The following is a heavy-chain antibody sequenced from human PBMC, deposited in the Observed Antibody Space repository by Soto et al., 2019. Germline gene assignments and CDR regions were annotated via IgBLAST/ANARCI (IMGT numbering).Heavy chain of an antibody. V-gene: IGHV1-46*01. CDR2: INPSGGST. CDR3: ARDPRTVVVVAANYFDY. J-gene: IGHJ4*02. Sequence: GASVKVSCKASGYTFTSYYMHWVRQAPGQGLEWMGIINPSGGSTSYAQKFQGRVTMTRDTSTSTVYMELSSLRSEDTAVYYCARDPRTVVVVAANYFDYWGQGTLVTV. D-gene: IGHD2-15*01. CDR1: GYTFTSYY.